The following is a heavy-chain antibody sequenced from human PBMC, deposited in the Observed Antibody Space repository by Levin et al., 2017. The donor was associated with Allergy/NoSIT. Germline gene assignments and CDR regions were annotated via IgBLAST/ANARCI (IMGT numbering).Heavy chain of an antibody. CDR1: GGSFSGYH. D-gene: IGHD6-6*01. Sequence: SETLSLTCAVYGGSFSGYHWSWIRQPPGKGLEWIGEINHSGSTNYNPSLKSRVTISVDMSKNQFSLNLNSVTAADTAVYYCARVPTRAPGTARLVGYYYGMDVWGQGTTVTVSS. J-gene: IGHJ6*02. CDR3: ARVPTRAPGTARLVGYYYGMDV. CDR2: INHSGST. V-gene: IGHV4-34*01.